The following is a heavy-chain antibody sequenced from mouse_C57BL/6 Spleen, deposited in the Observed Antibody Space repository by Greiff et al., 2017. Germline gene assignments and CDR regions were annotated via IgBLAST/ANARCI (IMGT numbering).Heavy chain of an antibody. V-gene: IGHV1-62-2*01. CDR2: FYPGSGSI. CDR3: ARHEEASLLHWYFDV. D-gene: IGHD2-1*01. J-gene: IGHJ1*03. CDR1: GYTFTEYT. Sequence: VQRVESGAELVKPGASVKLSCKASGYTFTEYTIHWVKQRSGQGLEWIGWFYPGSGSIKYNEKFKDKATLTADKSSSTVYMELSRLTSEDSAVYFCARHEEASLLHWYFDVWGTGTTVTVSS.